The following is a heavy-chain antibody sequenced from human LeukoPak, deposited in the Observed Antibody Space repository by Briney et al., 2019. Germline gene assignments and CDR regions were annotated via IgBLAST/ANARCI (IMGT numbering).Heavy chain of an antibody. Sequence: GGSLRLSCAASGFTFSSYAMHWVRQAPGKGLEWLSGVSPPGGDTYYADSVKGRFTISRDDSKNTLSLQMNSLRVEDTAVYHCARDLAWGAFDYWGQGTLVTVSS. V-gene: IGHV3-23*01. CDR3: ARDLAWGAFDY. CDR2: VSPPGGDT. D-gene: IGHD7-27*01. CDR1: GFTFSSYA. J-gene: IGHJ4*02.